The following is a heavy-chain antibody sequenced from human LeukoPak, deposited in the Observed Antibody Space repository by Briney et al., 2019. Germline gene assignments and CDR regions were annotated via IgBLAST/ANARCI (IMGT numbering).Heavy chain of an antibody. CDR3: ARRGGSGRAFDY. J-gene: IGHJ4*02. D-gene: IGHD1-26*01. V-gene: IGHV4-39*01. CDR1: GASISGGTYY. Sequence: PSETLSLTCSISGASISGGTYYWGWIRQPPGKGLEWIGSIYYTGGTYDNPSLKSRVTISVDTSKNQSSLKLSSVTAADTAVYYCARRGGSGRAFDYWGQGTLVTVSS. CDR2: IYYTGGT.